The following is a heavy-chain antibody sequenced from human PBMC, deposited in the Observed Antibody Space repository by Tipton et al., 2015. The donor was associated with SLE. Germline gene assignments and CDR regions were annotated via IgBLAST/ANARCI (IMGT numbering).Heavy chain of an antibody. D-gene: IGHD3-3*01. CDR3: AEVGYDFWSGYTNAFDM. CDR2: INKRGST. Sequence: TLSLTCTVSGGSITHGNFYWSWIRQFPGKGLEWLGSINKRGSTSYKPSLKGRVTISLDTSKNQFSLRVTSVTAADTAVYYCAEVGYDFWSGYTNAFDMWGQGTMVTVSS. V-gene: IGHV4-31*03. J-gene: IGHJ3*02. CDR1: GGSITHGNFY.